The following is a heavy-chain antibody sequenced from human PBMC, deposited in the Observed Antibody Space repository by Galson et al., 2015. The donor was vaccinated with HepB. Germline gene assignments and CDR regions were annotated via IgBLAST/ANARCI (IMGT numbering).Heavy chain of an antibody. V-gene: IGHV3-15*07. CDR1: GFTFSNAW. CDR2: IKSKTDGGTT. J-gene: IGHJ6*03. Sequence: SLRLSCAASGFTFSNAWMNWVRQAPGKGLEWVGRIKSKTDGGTTDYAAPVKGRFTISRDDSKNTLYLQMNSLKTEDTAVYYCTTAAHNTDFWSGYRYYYYYMDVWGKGTTVTVSS. CDR3: TTAAHNTDFWSGYRYYYYYMDV. D-gene: IGHD3-3*01.